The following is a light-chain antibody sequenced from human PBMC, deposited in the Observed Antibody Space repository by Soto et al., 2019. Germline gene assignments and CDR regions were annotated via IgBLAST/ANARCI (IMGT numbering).Light chain of an antibody. Sequence: EIVLTQSPGTLSLSPGERATLSCRASQSVSSSYLAWYQQRPGQTPRLLIYGASSRATGIPDRFSGSGSGTDFTLTISRLEPEDFAVYYCQQYGSSPWTFGQGTHVEI. CDR2: GAS. V-gene: IGKV3-20*01. CDR1: QSVSSSY. J-gene: IGKJ1*01. CDR3: QQYGSSPWT.